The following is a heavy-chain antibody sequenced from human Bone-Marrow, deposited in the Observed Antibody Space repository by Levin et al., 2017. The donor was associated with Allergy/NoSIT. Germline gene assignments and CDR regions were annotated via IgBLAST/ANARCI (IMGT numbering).Heavy chain of an antibody. CDR3: ARRRSTLSWFDP. D-gene: IGHD3-3*01. CDR1: GYTFTSYD. J-gene: IGHJ5*02. V-gene: IGHV1-8*01. Sequence: SVKVSCKASGYTFTSYDINWVRQATGQGLEWMGWMNPNSGNTGYAQKFQGRVTMTRNTSISTAYMELSSLRSEDTAVYYCARRRSTLSWFDPWGQGTLVTVSS. CDR2: MNPNSGNT.